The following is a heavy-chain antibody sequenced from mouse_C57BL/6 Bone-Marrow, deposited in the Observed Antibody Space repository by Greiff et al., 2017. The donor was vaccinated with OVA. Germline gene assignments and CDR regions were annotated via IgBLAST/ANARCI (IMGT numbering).Heavy chain of an antibody. Sequence: QVQLKESGAELARPGASVKLSCKASGYTFTSYGISWVKQRTGQGLEWIGEIYPRSGNTYYNEKFKGKATLTADKSSSTAYMELRSLTSEDSAVYFCARVRLRRKGNAMDYWGQGTSVTVSS. V-gene: IGHV1-81*01. D-gene: IGHD2-2*01. J-gene: IGHJ4*01. CDR2: IYPRSGNT. CDR1: GYTFTSYG. CDR3: ARVRLRRKGNAMDY.